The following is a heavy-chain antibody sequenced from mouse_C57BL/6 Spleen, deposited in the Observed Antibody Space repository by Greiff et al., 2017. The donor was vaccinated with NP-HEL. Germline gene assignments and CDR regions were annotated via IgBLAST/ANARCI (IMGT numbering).Heavy chain of an antibody. V-gene: IGHV1-77*01. J-gene: IGHJ4*01. CDR1: GYTFTDYY. D-gene: IGHD1-1*01. Sequence: VKLQESGAELVKPGASVKISCKASGYTFTDYYINWVKQRPGQGLEWIGKIGPGSGSTYYNEKFKGKATLTADKSSSTAYMQLSSLTSEDSAVYFCARWGTTVVAPPGAMDYWGQGTSVTVSS. CDR2: IGPGSGST. CDR3: ARWGTTVVAPPGAMDY.